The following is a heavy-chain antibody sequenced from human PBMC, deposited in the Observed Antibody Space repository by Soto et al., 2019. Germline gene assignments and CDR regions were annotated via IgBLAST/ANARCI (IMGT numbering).Heavy chain of an antibody. CDR3: ARPIVLRTGNWFDP. CDR1: GGSISSSSYY. Sequence: PSETLSLTCTVSGGSISSSSYYWGWIRQPPGKGLEWIGSIYYSGSTYYNPSLKSRVTISVDTSKNQFSLKLSSVTAADTAVYYCARPIVLRTGNWFDPWGQGTLVTVSS. J-gene: IGHJ5*02. V-gene: IGHV4-39*01. D-gene: IGHD2-21*01. CDR2: IYYSGST.